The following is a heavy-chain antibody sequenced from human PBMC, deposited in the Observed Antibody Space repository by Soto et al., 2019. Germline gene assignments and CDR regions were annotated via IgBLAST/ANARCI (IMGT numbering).Heavy chain of an antibody. D-gene: IGHD5-18*01. CDR1: GGSISSYY. CDR2: IYYSGST. CDR3: VVYSYGWFDY. J-gene: IGHJ4*02. V-gene: IGHV4-59*01. Sequence: SETLSLTCTVSGGSISSYYWSWIRQPPGKGLEWIGYIYYSGSTNYNPSLKSRVTISVDTSKNQFSLKLSSVTAADTAVYYCVVYSYGWFDYWGQGTLVTVSS.